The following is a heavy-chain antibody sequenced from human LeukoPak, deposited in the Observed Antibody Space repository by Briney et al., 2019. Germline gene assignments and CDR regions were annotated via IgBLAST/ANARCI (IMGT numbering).Heavy chain of an antibody. J-gene: IGHJ4*02. CDR2: IYSGGST. V-gene: IGHV3-66*02. D-gene: IGHD5-18*01. CDR1: GFSVSDKY. CDR3: ARGPHGLQLWHYFDY. Sequence: GGSLRLSCAASGFSVSDKYMTWVRQAPGKGLEWLSIIYSGGSTFYADSVKGRFTISRDTSKNTVYLEMNSLRLDNTAVYYCARGPHGLQLWHYFDYWGLGTLVTVSS.